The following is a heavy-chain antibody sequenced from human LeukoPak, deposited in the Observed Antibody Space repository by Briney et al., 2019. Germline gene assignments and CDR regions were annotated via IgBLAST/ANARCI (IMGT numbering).Heavy chain of an antibody. CDR3: AKGYGSYFLGAFDY. J-gene: IGHJ4*02. Sequence: GGSLRLSCAASGFTFSSYAMSWVRQAPGKGLEWVSAISGSGGNTYYADSVNGRFTISRDNSKNTLYLQMNSLRAEDTAVYYCAKGYGSYFLGAFDYWGQGTLVTVSS. V-gene: IGHV3-23*01. CDR1: GFTFSSYA. CDR2: ISGSGGNT. D-gene: IGHD1-26*01.